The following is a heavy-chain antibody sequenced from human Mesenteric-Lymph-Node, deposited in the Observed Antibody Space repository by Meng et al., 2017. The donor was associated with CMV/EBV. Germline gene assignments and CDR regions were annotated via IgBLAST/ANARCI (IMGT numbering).Heavy chain of an antibody. D-gene: IGHD3-3*01. CDR3: ESQYYDFWSAHESYYYGMDV. J-gene: IGHJ6*02. CDR1: GGTFSSYT. V-gene: IGHV1-69*02. CDR2: IIPILGIA. Sequence: SVKVSCKASGGTFSSYTISWVRQAPGQGLEWMGRIIPILGIANYAQKFQGRVTITADKSTSTAYMELSSLRTEDTAVYYCESQYYDFWSAHESYYYGMDVWGQGTTVTVSS.